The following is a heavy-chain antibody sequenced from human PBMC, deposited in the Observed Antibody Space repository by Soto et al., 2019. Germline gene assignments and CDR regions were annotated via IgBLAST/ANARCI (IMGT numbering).Heavy chain of an antibody. CDR2: IWYDGSNK. CDR3: ARDLGGSPTGYSSGWPIDY. V-gene: IGHV3-33*01. J-gene: IGHJ4*02. CDR1: GFKFSTYA. Sequence: GGSLRLSCAASGFKFSTYAVYWVRQAPGKGLEWVAVIWYDGSNKYYADSVKGRFTISRDNSKNTLYLQINSLRAEDTAVYYCARDLGGSPTGYSSGWPIDYWGQGTLVTVSS. D-gene: IGHD6-19*01.